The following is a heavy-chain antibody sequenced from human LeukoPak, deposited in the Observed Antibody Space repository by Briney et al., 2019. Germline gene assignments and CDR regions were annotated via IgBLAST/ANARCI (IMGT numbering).Heavy chain of an antibody. J-gene: IGHJ4*02. CDR1: GFSFSDYW. V-gene: IGHV3-74*03. CDR2: INKDGSDT. CDR3: ARGGYSRSYYRFS. D-gene: IGHD3-10*01. Sequence: PGGSLRLSCAASGFSFSDYWMHWLRQAPGKGPEWLSRINKDGSDTVYADFAKGRFTASRDNAKNTVYLQVTNLRPEDTAVYYCARGGYSRSYYRFSWGQGTQVTVAS.